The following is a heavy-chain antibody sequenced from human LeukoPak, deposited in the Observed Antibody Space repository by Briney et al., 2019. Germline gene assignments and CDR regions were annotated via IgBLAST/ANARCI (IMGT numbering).Heavy chain of an antibody. V-gene: IGHV3-11*06. D-gene: IGHD4-17*01. Sequence: GGSLRLSCAASGFTFSDYYMSWIRQAPGKGLEWVSYISSSSGYTNYADSVKGRFTIPRDNAKNSLYLQMNSLRAEDTAVYYCARVAYGDYVDRGGPDYWGQGTLVTVSS. CDR2: ISSSSGYT. CDR3: ARVAYGDYVDRGGPDY. CDR1: GFTFSDYY. J-gene: IGHJ4*02.